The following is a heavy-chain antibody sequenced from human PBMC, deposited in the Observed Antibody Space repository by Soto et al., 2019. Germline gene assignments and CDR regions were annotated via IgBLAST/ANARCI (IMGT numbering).Heavy chain of an antibody. Sequence: ASVKVSCKASGNTSTSYDINWVRQATGHGLEWMGWINPNSGNIGYAQKFQGRVTMTRDTAIRTAYMEVSRLRSDDTAVYYCARGRASGSYYLLDYWGQGTLVTVSS. CDR3: ARGRASGSYYLLDY. CDR2: INPNSGNI. CDR1: GNTSTSYD. J-gene: IGHJ4*02. D-gene: IGHD3-10*01. V-gene: IGHV1-8*01.